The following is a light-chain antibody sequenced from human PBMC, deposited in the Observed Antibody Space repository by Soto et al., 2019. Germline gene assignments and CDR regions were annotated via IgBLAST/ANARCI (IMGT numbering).Light chain of an antibody. CDR2: DAS. CDR3: QQCSDWPLFN. V-gene: IGKV3-15*01. CDR1: QSVSRY. Sequence: EIVMTQSPATLSVSPGETATLSCRASQSVSRYLAWYQHRPGQAPRLLIYDASTRATGIPARFSGSGSGTEFPLPTRGLKSEEGEVYYRQQCSDWPLFNFAQGPRLQIK. J-gene: IGKJ5*01.